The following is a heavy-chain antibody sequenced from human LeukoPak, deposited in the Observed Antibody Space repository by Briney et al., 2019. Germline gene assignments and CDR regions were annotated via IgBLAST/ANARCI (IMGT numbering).Heavy chain of an antibody. CDR1: GYTFTSYD. CDR3: ARVVEGY. J-gene: IGHJ4*02. V-gene: IGHV1-46*01. Sequence: GASVKVSCKASGYTFTSYDINWERQAPGQGLEWMGIINPSGGSTSYAQKFQGRVTMTRDTSTSTVYMELSSLRSEDTAVYYCARVVEGYWGQGTLVTVSS. CDR2: INPSGGST.